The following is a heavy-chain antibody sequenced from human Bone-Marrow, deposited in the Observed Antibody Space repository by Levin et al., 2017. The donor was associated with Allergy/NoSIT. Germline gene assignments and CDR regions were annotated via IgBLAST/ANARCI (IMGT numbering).Heavy chain of an antibody. D-gene: IGHD2-2*01. J-gene: IGHJ4*02. CDR2: IREDGSEK. CDR3: ARGRFCSSTSCSHFDY. Sequence: GESLKISCAASGSTFSGYWMSWVRQAPGKGLEWVANIREDGSEKYYVDSVKGRFTISRDNAKNSLYLQLNSLTAEDTAVYYCARGRFCSSTSCSHFDYWGQGTLVTVSS. V-gene: IGHV3-7*03. CDR1: GSTFSGYW.